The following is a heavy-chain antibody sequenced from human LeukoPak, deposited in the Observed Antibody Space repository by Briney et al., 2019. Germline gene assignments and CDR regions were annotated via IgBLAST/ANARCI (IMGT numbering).Heavy chain of an antibody. Sequence: GGSLRLSCAASGFTFGSYGMHWVRQAPGKGLEWVAFIRYDGSNKYYADSVKGRFTISRDNSKNTLYVQMNSLRAEDTAVYYCAKGDYVRLWGTFDIWGQGTMVTVSS. CDR2: IRYDGSNK. CDR1: GFTFGSYG. V-gene: IGHV3-30*02. D-gene: IGHD3-16*01. J-gene: IGHJ3*02. CDR3: AKGDYVRLWGTFDI.